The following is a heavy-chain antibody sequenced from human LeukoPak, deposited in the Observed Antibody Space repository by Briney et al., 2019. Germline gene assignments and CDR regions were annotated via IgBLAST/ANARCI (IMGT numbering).Heavy chain of an antibody. CDR1: GFTFDDYA. V-gene: IGHV3-9*03. CDR2: ISWNSGSI. Sequence: GRSLRLSCAASGFTFDDYAMHWVRQAPGKGLEWVSGISWNSGSIGYADSVKGRFTISRDNAKNSLYLQMNSLRAEDMALYYCAKDMDDSSGASDAFDIWGQGTMVTVSS. CDR3: AKDMDDSSGASDAFDI. D-gene: IGHD6-19*01. J-gene: IGHJ3*02.